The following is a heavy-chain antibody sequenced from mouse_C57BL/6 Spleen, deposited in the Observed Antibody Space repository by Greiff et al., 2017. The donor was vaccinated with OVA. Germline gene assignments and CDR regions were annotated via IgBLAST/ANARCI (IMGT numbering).Heavy chain of an antibody. D-gene: IGHD3-2*02. CDR1: GFTFSDYG. CDR2: ISSGSSTI. Sequence: EVQLVESGGGLVKPGGSLKLSCAASGFTFSDYGMHWVRQAPEKGLAWVAYISSGSSTIYYADTVKGRFTISRDNAKNTLFLQMTSLRSEDTAMYYCARTKANFYFDYWGQGTTLTVSS. V-gene: IGHV5-17*01. CDR3: ARTKANFYFDY. J-gene: IGHJ2*01.